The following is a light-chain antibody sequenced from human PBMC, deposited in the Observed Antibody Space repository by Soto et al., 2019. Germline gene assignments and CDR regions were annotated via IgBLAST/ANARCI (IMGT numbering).Light chain of an antibody. CDR3: MSYTTSSSWV. V-gene: IGLV2-14*01. CDR2: EVI. CDR1: SSDIGNYNY. J-gene: IGLJ3*02. Sequence: QAVVTQPASVSGSPGQSITISCAGTSSDIGNYNYVSWYQQSPGKAPKLIIYEVINRPSGFSNRFSGSKSGNTASLTISGLQAEDEADYYCMSYTTSSSWVFGGGTKLTVL.